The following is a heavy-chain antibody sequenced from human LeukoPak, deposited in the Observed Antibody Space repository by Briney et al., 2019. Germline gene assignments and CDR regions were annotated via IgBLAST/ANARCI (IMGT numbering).Heavy chain of an antibody. J-gene: IGHJ4*02. CDR2: INERGTDS. Sequence: GGSLRLSCTASGFTFSGHWIHWVRQPPGMGLVWVSRINERGTDSMYAESVKGRFTISRDNAKNTVYLQMNSLRAEDTAVYYCARRRDSGSLQHFDYWGQGTLVTVSS. D-gene: IGHD1-26*01. CDR1: GFTFSGHW. V-gene: IGHV3-74*03. CDR3: ARRRDSGSLQHFDY.